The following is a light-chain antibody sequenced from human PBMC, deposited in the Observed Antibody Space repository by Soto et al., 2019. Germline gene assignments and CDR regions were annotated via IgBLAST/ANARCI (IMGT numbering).Light chain of an antibody. CDR1: SSNIGANYD. J-gene: IGLJ3*02. Sequence: QSVLTQPPSVSGAPGQRVTISCTGSSSNIGANYDVHWYQHRPGTAPKLLIFGNNNRPSGVPDRFSGSKSGTSASLAITGLQAEDEGDYYCAAWDDSLNGAVFGGGTKLTVL. V-gene: IGLV1-40*01. CDR3: AAWDDSLNGAV. CDR2: GNN.